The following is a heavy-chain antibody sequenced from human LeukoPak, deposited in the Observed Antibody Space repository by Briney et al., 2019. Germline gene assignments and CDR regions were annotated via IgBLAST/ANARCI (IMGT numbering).Heavy chain of an antibody. CDR1: GGSISSYY. J-gene: IGHJ4*02. D-gene: IGHD6-19*01. CDR3: AREGYSSGWYARLFDY. CDR2: IYYSGST. V-gene: IGHV4-59*01. Sequence: KPSETLFLTCTVSGGSISSYYWSWIRQPPGKGLEWIGYIYYSGSTNYNPSLKSRVTISVDTSKNQFSLKLSSVTAADTAVYYCAREGYSSGWYARLFDYWGQGTLVTVSS.